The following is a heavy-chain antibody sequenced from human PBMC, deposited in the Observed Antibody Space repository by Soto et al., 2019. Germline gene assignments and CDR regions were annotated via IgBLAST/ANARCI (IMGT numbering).Heavy chain of an antibody. CDR2: ISSSSSTI. V-gene: IGHV3-48*02. CDR1: GFTFSSYS. D-gene: IGHD3-3*01. J-gene: IGHJ4*02. CDR3: ARSEVSADY. Sequence: GGSLRLSCAASGFTFSSYSMNWVRQAPGKGLEWVSYISSSSSTIYYADSVKGRFTISRDNAKNSLYLQINSLRDEDTAVYYCARSEVSADYWGQGTLVTVSS.